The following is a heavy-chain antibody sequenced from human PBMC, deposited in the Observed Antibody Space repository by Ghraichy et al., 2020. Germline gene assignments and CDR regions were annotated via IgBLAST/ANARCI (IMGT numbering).Heavy chain of an antibody. V-gene: IGHV3-11*01. CDR3: ARLAIIAAAGTVDS. Sequence: LSLTCAASGFTFSDYYMSWFRQAPGKGLEWVSYISSRSGTTTYYADSVRGRFSPSRDNAKNSLSLQMNSLSAEDTAVYYCARLAIIAAAGTVDSWGQGTLVTVSS. CDR2: ISSRSGTTT. J-gene: IGHJ4*02. CDR1: GFTFSDYY. D-gene: IGHD6-13*01.